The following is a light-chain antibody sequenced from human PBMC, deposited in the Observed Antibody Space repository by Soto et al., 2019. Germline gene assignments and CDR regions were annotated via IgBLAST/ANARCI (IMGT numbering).Light chain of an antibody. V-gene: IGKV1-5*01. CDR2: GAS. J-gene: IGKJ3*01. CDR3: QESYNTVT. Sequence: DIQMTHSPSTLSASVGDRVTITCRASQIIYNWLAWYQQKPGKAPKLLISGASTLEGGVPSRFSGTGSGTDFTLTISSLQPEDFATYYCQESYNTVTFGPGTKVDIK. CDR1: QIIYNW.